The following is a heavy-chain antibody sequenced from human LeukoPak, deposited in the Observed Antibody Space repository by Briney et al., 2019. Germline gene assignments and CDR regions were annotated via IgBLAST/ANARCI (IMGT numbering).Heavy chain of an antibody. D-gene: IGHD2-2*01. CDR3: ARRKYQLLAAFDI. Sequence: GGALEISCKGSGYRFTSYWIGWVRQVPGKGLEWMGDIYPGDSDTRFSPSFQGQVTISADKSISIAYLQWSSLKASDTAIYYCARRKYQLLAAFDIWGQGTMLTVSS. J-gene: IGHJ3*02. CDR1: GYRFTSYW. V-gene: IGHV5-51*01. CDR2: IYPGDSDT.